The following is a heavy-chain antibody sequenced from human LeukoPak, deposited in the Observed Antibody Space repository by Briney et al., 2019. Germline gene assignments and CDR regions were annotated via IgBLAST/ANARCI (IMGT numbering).Heavy chain of an antibody. V-gene: IGHV3-23*01. CDR1: GFTFSSYA. Sequence: GGSLRLSCAASGFTFSSYAMSWVRQAPRKGLEWVSVISGSGGSTYYADSVKGRFTISRDNAKNSLYLQMNSLRAEDTAVYYCARDLRIGWYSGVFDYWGQGTLVTVSS. D-gene: IGHD6-19*01. CDR2: ISGSGGST. J-gene: IGHJ4*02. CDR3: ARDLRIGWYSGVFDY.